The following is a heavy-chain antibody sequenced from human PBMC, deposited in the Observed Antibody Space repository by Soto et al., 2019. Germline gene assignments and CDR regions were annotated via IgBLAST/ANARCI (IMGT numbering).Heavy chain of an antibody. CDR3: ARASLGRYIVATRYNYYYYGMDV. CDR1: GGSVSSGSYY. D-gene: IGHD5-12*01. CDR2: IYYSGST. J-gene: IGHJ6*02. V-gene: IGHV4-61*01. Sequence: SETLSLTCTVSGGSVSSGSYYWSWIRQPPGKGLEWIGYIYYSGSTNYNPSLKSRVTISVDTSKNQFSLKLSSVTAADTAVYYCARASLGRYIVATRYNYYYYGMDVWGQGTTVTVSS.